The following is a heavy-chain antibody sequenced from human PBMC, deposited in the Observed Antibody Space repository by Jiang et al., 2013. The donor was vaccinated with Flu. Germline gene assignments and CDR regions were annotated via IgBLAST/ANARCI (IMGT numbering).Heavy chain of an antibody. CDR3: ARGGYSYGYYYYGMDV. V-gene: IGHV5-51*01. Sequence: SLKISCKGSGYSFTSYWIGWVRQMPGKGLEWMGIIYPGDSDTRYSPSFQGQVTISADKSISTAYLQWSSLKASDTAMYYCARGGYSYGYYYYGMDVWGQGTTVTVPS. J-gene: IGHJ6*02. D-gene: IGHD5-18*01. CDR1: GYSFTSYW. CDR2: IYPGDSDT.